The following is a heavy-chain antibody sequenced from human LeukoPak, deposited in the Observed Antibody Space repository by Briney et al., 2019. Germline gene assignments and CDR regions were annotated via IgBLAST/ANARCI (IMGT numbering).Heavy chain of an antibody. CDR2: ISSSGSTV. D-gene: IGHD6-13*01. J-gene: IGHJ6*03. V-gene: IGHV3-48*03. CDR3: AKVDSSWYMDYMDV. CDR1: EFTFSSYE. Sequence: GGSLRLSCAASEFTFSSYEMNWVRQAPGKGLEWVSYISSSGSTVYYADSVKGRFTISGDNAKGSLFLQMNSLRAEDTAVYYCAKVDSSWYMDYMDVWGKGTTVTVSS.